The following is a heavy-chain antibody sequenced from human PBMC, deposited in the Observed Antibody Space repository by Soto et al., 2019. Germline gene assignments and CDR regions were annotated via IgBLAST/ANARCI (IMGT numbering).Heavy chain of an antibody. D-gene: IGHD3-9*01. CDR1: GFTFSSYA. J-gene: IGHJ4*02. V-gene: IGHV3-23*01. CDR2: ISGSGGST. CDR3: AKGFMDFALDYDILTGYWPNFDY. Sequence: GVLRLSCAASGFTFSSYAMSWVRQAPGKGLEWVSVISGSGGSTYYADSVKGRFTISRDNSKNTLYLQMNSLRAEDTAVYYCAKGFMDFALDYDILTGYWPNFDYWGQGTLVTVSS.